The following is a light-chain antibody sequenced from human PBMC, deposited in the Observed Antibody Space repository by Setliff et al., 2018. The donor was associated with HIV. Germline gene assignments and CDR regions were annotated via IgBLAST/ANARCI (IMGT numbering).Light chain of an antibody. J-gene: IGLJ1*01. CDR1: ISDVGSFSL. V-gene: IGLV2-14*02. CDR2: EVT. CDR3: SSYTNSSTYL. Sequence: QSALAQPAPVSGSPGQSITISCTGTISDVGSFSLVSWYQQEPGKAPKLIIYEVTKRPSGVSNRFSGSKSGNTASLTISGLQAEDEADYYCSSYTNSSTYLFGSGTKVTVL.